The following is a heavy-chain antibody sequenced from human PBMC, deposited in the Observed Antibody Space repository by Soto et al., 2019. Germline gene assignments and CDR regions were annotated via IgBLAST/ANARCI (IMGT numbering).Heavy chain of an antibody. Sequence: XETLYLTCSVSGCSTSSSTYYWGWIRQPPGKGLEWIGSVYYTGSTFYNPSLKSRVTISVDTSKNQFSLRLSSVTAADTAVYYCARQRRYYYDSSGYPDYWGQGTLVTVSS. V-gene: IGHV4-39*01. CDR2: VYYTGST. CDR1: GCSTSSSTYY. J-gene: IGHJ4*02. CDR3: ARQRRYYYDSSGYPDY. D-gene: IGHD3-22*01.